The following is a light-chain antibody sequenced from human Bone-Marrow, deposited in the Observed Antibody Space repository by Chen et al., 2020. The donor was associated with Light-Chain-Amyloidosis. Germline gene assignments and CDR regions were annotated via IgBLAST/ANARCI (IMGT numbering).Light chain of an antibody. Sequence: QSVLTQPPSVSAAPGQKVTISCSGSNSNIGINYVSWYQQLPGTSPILLIYENNQRPSEIPDRFSGSKSGTSATLGVAGLQTGDEADYYCATWDSSLTVWMVGGGTKLTV. J-gene: IGLJ3*02. CDR2: ENN. CDR1: NSNIGINY. V-gene: IGLV1-51*02. CDR3: ATWDSSLTVWM.